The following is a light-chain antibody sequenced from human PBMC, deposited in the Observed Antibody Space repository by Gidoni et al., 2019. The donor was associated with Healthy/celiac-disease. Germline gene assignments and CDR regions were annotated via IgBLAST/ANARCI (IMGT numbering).Light chain of an antibody. Sequence: QSGLTEPACESGSRGQSITISCTGTSSDVGSYNLVSWYQQHPGNAPKLMFYEGSQRPSGLSIRFSGSKSVNTASLTISGLQAEDEADYYCCSYAGSSPFVVFGGGTKLTVL. CDR1: SSDVGSYNL. CDR3: CSYAGSSPFVV. CDR2: EGS. J-gene: IGLJ2*01. V-gene: IGLV2-23*03.